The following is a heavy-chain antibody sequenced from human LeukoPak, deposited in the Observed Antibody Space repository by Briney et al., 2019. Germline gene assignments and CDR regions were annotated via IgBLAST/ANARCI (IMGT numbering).Heavy chain of an antibody. CDR3: VRGIAVASLDY. V-gene: IGHV1-18*01. J-gene: IGHJ4*02. D-gene: IGHD6-19*01. CDR2: ISACNVNT. CDR1: GYTFISYG. Sequence: SSVKVSCKASGYTFISYGISWVRQAPGQGLEWVGWISACNVNTNYAQKLQGRVTMTTDTSTSTAYMELSSLRSDDTAVYYCVRGIAVASLDYWGQGTLVTVSS.